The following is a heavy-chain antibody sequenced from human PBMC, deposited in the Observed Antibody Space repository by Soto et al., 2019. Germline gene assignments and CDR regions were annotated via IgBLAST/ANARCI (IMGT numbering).Heavy chain of an antibody. J-gene: IGHJ4*02. CDR1: GFTFSSYA. Sequence: GGSLRLSCAASGFTFSSYAMSWVRQAPGKGLEWVSAISGSGGSTYYADSVKGRFTISRDNSKNTLYLQMNSLRAEDTAVYYCAKLNEAEQWLDGGFDYWGQGTLVTVSS. D-gene: IGHD6-19*01. CDR2: ISGSGGST. CDR3: AKLNEAEQWLDGGFDY. V-gene: IGHV3-23*01.